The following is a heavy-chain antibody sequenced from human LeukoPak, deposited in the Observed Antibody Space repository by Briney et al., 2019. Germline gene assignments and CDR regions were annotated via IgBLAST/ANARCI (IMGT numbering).Heavy chain of an antibody. CDR2: IDTNGGTT. Sequence: PGGSLRLSCAASGFTFSSYAMTWVRQTPGKGLEWVSTIDTNGGTTYYTASVKGRFTISRDNSKNTLYLQMNSLRAEDTALYYCAKSGGSSSYVALHSWGQGTLITVSS. CDR3: AKSGGSSSYVALHS. CDR1: GFTFSSYA. J-gene: IGHJ4*02. D-gene: IGHD3-22*01. V-gene: IGHV3-23*01.